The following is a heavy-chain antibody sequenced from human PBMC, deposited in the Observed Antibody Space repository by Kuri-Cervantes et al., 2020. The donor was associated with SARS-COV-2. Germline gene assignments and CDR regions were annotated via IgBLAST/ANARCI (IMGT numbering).Heavy chain of an antibody. V-gene: IGHV1-2*02. CDR1: GYTFTGYY. D-gene: IGHD6-13*01. CDR2: INPNSGGT. J-gene: IGHJ4*02. CDR3: ATGRLGTDSSSWYVPDY. Sequence: ASVKVSCKASGYTFTGYYMHWVRQAPGQGLEWMGWINPNSGGTNYAQKFQGRVTMTEDTSTDTAYMELSSLRSEDTAVYYCATGRLGTDSSSWYVPDYWGQGTLVTVSS.